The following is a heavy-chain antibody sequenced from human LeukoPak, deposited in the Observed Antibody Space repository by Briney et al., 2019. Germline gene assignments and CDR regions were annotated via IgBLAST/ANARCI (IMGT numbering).Heavy chain of an antibody. J-gene: IGHJ4*02. CDR1: GYSFTSSL. Sequence: GESLKISCQASGYSFTSSLIGWVRQMPGEGLEWMGIINPADSLTRYSPSFQGQVTISADKSISTAYLQWCSLKASGTAMYYCARQFGGNSEFDYWGQGTLVTVSS. V-gene: IGHV5-51*01. CDR3: ARQFGGNSEFDY. CDR2: INPADSLT. D-gene: IGHD4-23*01.